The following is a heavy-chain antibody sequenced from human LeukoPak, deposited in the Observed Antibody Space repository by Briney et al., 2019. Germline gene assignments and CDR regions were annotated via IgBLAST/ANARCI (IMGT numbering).Heavy chain of an antibody. D-gene: IGHD1-26*01. CDR2: ISTYNGNT. CDR3: GRRGGSYFRHDY. J-gene: IGHJ4*02. Sequence: VASVKVSCKASGYTFTTYGISWVRQAPGQGLEWVGWISTYNGNTNYAQKLQGRVTMTTDTPTSTAYMELRSLRSDDTAVYYCGRRGGSYFRHDYWGQGTLVTVSS. CDR1: GYTFTTYG. V-gene: IGHV1-18*01.